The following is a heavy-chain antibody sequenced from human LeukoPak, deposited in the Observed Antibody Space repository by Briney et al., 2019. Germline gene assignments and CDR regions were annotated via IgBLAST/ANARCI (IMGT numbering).Heavy chain of an antibody. D-gene: IGHD3-22*01. Sequence: SETLSLTCTVFGYSISSGYYWGWIRQPPGKGLEWIGSIYHSGSTYYNPSLKSRVTISVDTSKNQFSLKLSSVTAADTAVYYCASMIVARGHFDYWGQGTLVTVSS. CDR1: GYSISSGYY. CDR3: ASMIVARGHFDY. CDR2: IYHSGST. V-gene: IGHV4-38-2*02. J-gene: IGHJ4*02.